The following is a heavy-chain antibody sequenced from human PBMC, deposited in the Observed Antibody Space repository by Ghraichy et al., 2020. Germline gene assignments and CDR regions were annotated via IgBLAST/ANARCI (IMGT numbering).Heavy chain of an antibody. CDR1: GFTFSDYY. CDR2: ISSSGSTI. Sequence: LSLTCAASGFTFSDYYMSWIRQAPGKGLEWVSYISSSGSTIYYADSVKGRFTISRDNAKNSLYLQMNSLRAEDTAVYYCARVRGVYYYYYGMDVWGQGTTVTVSS. J-gene: IGHJ6*02. V-gene: IGHV3-11*01. D-gene: IGHD3-10*01. CDR3: ARVRGVYYYYYGMDV.